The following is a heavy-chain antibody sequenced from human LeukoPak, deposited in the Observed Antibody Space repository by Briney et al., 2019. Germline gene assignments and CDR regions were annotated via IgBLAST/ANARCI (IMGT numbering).Heavy chain of an antibody. CDR1: GFTFSSYA. D-gene: IGHD1-26*01. J-gene: IGHJ6*03. CDR3: ARDKGGNYYYYMDV. CDR2: ISYDGSNK. V-gene: IGHV3-30*04. Sequence: PGGSLRLSCAASGFTFSSYAMHWVRQAPGKGLEWVAVISYDGSNKYYADSVKGRFTISRDNSKNTLYLQMNSLRAEDTAVYYCARDKGGNYYYYMDVWGKGTTVTVSS.